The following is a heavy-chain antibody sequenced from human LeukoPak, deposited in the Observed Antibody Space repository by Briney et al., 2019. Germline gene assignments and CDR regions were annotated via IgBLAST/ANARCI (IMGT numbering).Heavy chain of an antibody. CDR1: GVSISSSNSY. CDR2: IYYSGNT. D-gene: IGHD3/OR15-3a*01. J-gene: IGHJ4*02. CDR3: ARQTGSGLFVLP. V-gene: IGHV4-39*01. Sequence: SETLSLTCTFSGVSISSSNSYWRWIRQPPGTGLEWIGSIYYSGNTYYNASLKSQVYISIDTSKNQFSLKLTSVTAADTAVYYCARQTGSGLFVLPGGQGTLVTVSS.